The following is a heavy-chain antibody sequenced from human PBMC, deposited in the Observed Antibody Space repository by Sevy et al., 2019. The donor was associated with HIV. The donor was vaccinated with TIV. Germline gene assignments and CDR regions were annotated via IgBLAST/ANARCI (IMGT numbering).Heavy chain of an antibody. D-gene: IGHD6-13*01. J-gene: IGHJ4*02. V-gene: IGHV3-21*01. Sequence: GGSLRLSCAASGFDFSSYSVSWVCQAPGKGLESVASIGSSNSYIYYADSVKGRFTISRDNAKNSLFLHMNTLRAEDTAVYYCARSYSSSWYILYYFEYWGQGTPVTVSS. CDR3: ARSYSSSWYILYYFEY. CDR1: GFDFSSYS. CDR2: IGSSNSYI.